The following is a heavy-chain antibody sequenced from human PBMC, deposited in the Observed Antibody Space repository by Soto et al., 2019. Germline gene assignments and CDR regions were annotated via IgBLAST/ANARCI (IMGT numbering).Heavy chain of an antibody. CDR1: GFTFSSYG. J-gene: IGHJ4*02. D-gene: IGHD5-18*01. CDR3: ATNSYGYLSTYYFDY. V-gene: IGHV3-30*03. Sequence: QVQLVESGGGVVQPGRSLRLSCAASGFTFSSYGIHWVRQAPGKGLEWEAVISHDVSNKYYADSVKGRFTISRDNSKNTLHLQMNSLRAEDTPVYYCATNSYGYLSTYYFDYWGQGTLVTVSS. CDR2: ISHDVSNK.